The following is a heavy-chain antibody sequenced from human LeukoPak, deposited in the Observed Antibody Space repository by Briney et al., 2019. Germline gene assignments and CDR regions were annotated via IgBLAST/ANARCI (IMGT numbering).Heavy chain of an antibody. J-gene: IGHJ4*02. D-gene: IGHD1-26*01. CDR1: GGTFSSYA. CDR2: IIPIFGTA. Sequence: ASVKVSCKASGGTFSSYAISWVRQAPGQGLEWVGGIIPIFGTANYAQKFQGRVTITADESTSTAYMELSSLRSEDTAVYYCARDGLSGSYILSYWGQGTLVTVSS. CDR3: ARDGLSGSYILSY. V-gene: IGHV1-69*13.